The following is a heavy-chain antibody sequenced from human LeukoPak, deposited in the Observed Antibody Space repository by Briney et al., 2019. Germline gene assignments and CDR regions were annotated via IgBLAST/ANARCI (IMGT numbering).Heavy chain of an antibody. D-gene: IGHD6-13*01. CDR2: ISSSSSTI. CDR3: ARLSSWYKAVAFDI. Sequence: QPGGSLRLSCAASGFTFSSYSMNWVRQAPGKGLEWVSYISSSSSTIYYADSVKGRFTISRDNAKNSLYLQMNSLRAEDTAVYYCARLSSWYKAVAFDIWGQGTMVTVFS. CDR1: GFTFSSYS. V-gene: IGHV3-48*01. J-gene: IGHJ3*02.